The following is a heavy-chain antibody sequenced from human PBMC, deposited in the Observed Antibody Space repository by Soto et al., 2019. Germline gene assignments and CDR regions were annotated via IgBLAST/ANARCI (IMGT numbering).Heavy chain of an antibody. Sequence: EVQLEESGGGLIKPGESLTLSCAASDFILSDAWMKWVRQAPGKGLEWVGRIKSKAHGGTTDYAAPLKGRVNNLRDESKHTLYLQMSSLQTEDTAMYYCASYRDSSGLRRYDYWGQGALVTVSS. D-gene: IGHD3-22*01. CDR1: DFILSDAW. CDR2: IKSKAHGGTT. CDR3: ASYRDSSGLRRYDY. J-gene: IGHJ4*02. V-gene: IGHV3-15*07.